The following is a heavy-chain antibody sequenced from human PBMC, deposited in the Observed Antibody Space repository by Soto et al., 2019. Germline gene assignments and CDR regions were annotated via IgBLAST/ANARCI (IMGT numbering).Heavy chain of an antibody. CDR3: ARDPPYCSSTSCYGGGAFDI. V-gene: IGHV1-69*01. Sequence: SVKFSCNSSGGTLSSYAISWVLQAPGQLLEWMGGIIPIFGTANYAQKFQGRVTITADESTSTAYMELSSLRSEDTAVYYCARDPPYCSSTSCYGGGAFDIWGQGTMVTVSS. D-gene: IGHD2-2*01. CDR1: GGTLSSYA. J-gene: IGHJ3*02. CDR2: IIPIFGTA.